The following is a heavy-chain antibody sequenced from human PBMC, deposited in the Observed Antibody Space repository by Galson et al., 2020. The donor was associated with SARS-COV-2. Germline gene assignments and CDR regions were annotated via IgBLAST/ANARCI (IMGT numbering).Heavy chain of an antibody. V-gene: IGHV3-13*01. CDR2: IGTAGDT. CDR1: GFTFSSYD. Sequence: GGSLRLSCAASGFTFSSYDMHWVRQATGKGLEWVSAIGTAGDTYYPGSVKDRFTISRENAKNSLYLQMNSLRAGDTAVYYCARADASGSYYPYYYYYMDVWGKGTTVTVSS. D-gene: IGHD1-26*01. J-gene: IGHJ6*03. CDR3: ARADASGSYYPYYYYYMDV.